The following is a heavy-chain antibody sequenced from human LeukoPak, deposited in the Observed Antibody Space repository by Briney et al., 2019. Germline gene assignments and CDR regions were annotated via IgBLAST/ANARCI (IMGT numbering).Heavy chain of an antibody. J-gene: IGHJ4*02. V-gene: IGHV4-59*01. CDR3: ASLLSVASDFDY. D-gene: IGHD4-23*01. Sequence: SETLSLTCAVCGGSFSSYYWSWIRQPPGKGLEWIGYIYYSGSTNYNPSLKSRVTISVDTSKNQFSLKLSSVTAADTAVYYCASLLSVASDFDYWGQGTLVTVSS. CDR1: GGSFSSYY. CDR2: IYYSGST.